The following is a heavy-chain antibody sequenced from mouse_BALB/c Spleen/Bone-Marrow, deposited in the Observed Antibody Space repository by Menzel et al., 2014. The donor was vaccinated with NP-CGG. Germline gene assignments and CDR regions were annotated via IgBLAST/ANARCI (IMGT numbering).Heavy chain of an antibody. D-gene: IGHD2-12*01. J-gene: IGHJ3*01. CDR1: GFTFXDYY. V-gene: IGHV5-4*02. CDR2: ISDGGSYT. CDR3: AREDDDGSWFAY. Sequence: EVMLVESGGGLVKPGGSLKLSCAASGFTFXDYYMYWVHQTPEKRLEWVATISDGGSYTYYPDSVKGRFTISRDNAKNNLYLQMSSLKSEDTAMYYCAREDDDGSWFAYWGQGTLVTVSA.